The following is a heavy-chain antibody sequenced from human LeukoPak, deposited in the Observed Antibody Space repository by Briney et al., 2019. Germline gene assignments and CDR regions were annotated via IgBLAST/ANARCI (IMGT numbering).Heavy chain of an antibody. CDR3: ARVGSGWYSYYFDY. CDR2: IYRSGST. Sequence: PSETLSLTCAVSGYSISSGYYWGWIRQPPGKGLEWIGSIYRSGSTYYNPSLKSRVTISVDTSKNQFSLKLSSVTAADTAAYYCARVGSGWYSYYFDYWGQGTLVTVSS. D-gene: IGHD6-19*01. V-gene: IGHV4-38-2*01. CDR1: GYSISSGYY. J-gene: IGHJ4*02.